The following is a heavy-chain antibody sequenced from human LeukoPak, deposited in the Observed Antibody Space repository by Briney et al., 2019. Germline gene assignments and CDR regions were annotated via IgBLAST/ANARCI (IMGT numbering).Heavy chain of an antibody. D-gene: IGHD1-26*01. Sequence: GGSLRLSCEASGFTFSSYAMSWVRQAPGKGLEWVSAISGSGSSTYYADSVKGRFTISRDNSKNTLYLQMNSLRAEDTAVYYCAKRQTRVGAFDYWGQGTLVTVSS. V-gene: IGHV3-23*01. CDR1: GFTFSSYA. CDR3: AKRQTRVGAFDY. CDR2: ISGSGSST. J-gene: IGHJ4*02.